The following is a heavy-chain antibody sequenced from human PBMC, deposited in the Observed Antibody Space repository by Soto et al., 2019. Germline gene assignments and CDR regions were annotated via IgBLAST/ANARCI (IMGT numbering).Heavy chain of an antibody. Sequence: QVQLVQSGAEVKKPGSSVKVSCRATGGPFSSYTFTWVRQASGQGLEWMGRIIPVLGLANYAQKFQDRVTSTADNSTGTVYMELRGLISEDTAVYYCARGGWGGPSGKWGQGSLVTVSS. CDR1: GGPFSSYT. CDR3: ARGGWGGPSGK. CDR2: IIPVLGLA. J-gene: IGHJ4*01. V-gene: IGHV1-69*02. D-gene: IGHD6-25*01.